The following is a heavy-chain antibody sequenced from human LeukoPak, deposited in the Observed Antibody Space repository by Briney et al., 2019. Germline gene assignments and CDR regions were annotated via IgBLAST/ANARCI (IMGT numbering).Heavy chain of an antibody. D-gene: IGHD1-20*01. CDR1: GFTFSSYA. V-gene: IGHV3-23*01. CDR2: ISGSGGST. Sequence: PGGSLRLSCAASGFTFSSYAMGWVRQAPGKGLEWVSAISGSGGSTYYADSVKGRFTISRDNSKNTLYLQMNSLRAEDTAVYYCAKSITNLDAFDIWGQGTMVTVSS. J-gene: IGHJ3*02. CDR3: AKSITNLDAFDI.